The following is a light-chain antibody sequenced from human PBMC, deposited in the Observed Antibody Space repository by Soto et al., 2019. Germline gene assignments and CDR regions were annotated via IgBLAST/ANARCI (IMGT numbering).Light chain of an antibody. CDR1: QDISNY. CDR2: AAS. Sequence: DIQVTQSPSSLSASVGDRVTITCRASQDISNYLAWYQQKPGKVPELLIYAASALVSGVPSRFSGSGWRTDFTLTIRRLQPEDAATYYCQKYDNAPLTFGGGTKVEIK. CDR3: QKYDNAPLT. J-gene: IGKJ4*01. V-gene: IGKV1-27*01.